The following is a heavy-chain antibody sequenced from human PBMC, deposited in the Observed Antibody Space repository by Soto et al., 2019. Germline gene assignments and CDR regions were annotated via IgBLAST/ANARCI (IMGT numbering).Heavy chain of an antibody. CDR3: AGYGRGGSHSCDY. Sequence: QLQLQESGPGLVKPSETLSLTCTVSGGSISSSSYYWGWIRQPPGKGLEWIGSIYYSGSTYYNPSLKSRVTTSVDTSKNQLSRKLRSVTAADTAVYNGAGYGRGGSHSCDYWGQGTLVTVSS. D-gene: IGHD2-15*01. V-gene: IGHV4-39*01. CDR2: IYYSGST. CDR1: GGSISSSSYY. J-gene: IGHJ4*02.